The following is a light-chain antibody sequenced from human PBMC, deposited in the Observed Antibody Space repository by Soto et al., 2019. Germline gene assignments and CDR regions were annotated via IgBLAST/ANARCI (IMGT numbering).Light chain of an antibody. V-gene: IGLV2-23*01. CDR1: SSDIGRYNL. Sequence: QSALTQPASVSGSPGQSITISCTGTSSDIGRYNLVSWYQQHPGIAPKFMIYEGSKRPSGVSDRFSGSKSGNSAPLTISGLQAEVEAEYYCCSYAGGSRRVFGGGTKLTVL. CDR3: CSYAGGSRRV. J-gene: IGLJ3*02. CDR2: EGS.